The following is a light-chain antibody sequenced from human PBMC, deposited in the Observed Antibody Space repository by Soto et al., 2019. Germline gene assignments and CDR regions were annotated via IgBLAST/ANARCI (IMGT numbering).Light chain of an antibody. Sequence: EVVLTQSPGTLSLSPGERATLSCRASQSVSNNYFAWYQQKPGQAPRLLIFGSSDRDTGIPDRFSGSGSGTDFTLTISRLEPEDFEVYYCQQYGSSPPYTFGQGTKLEIK. V-gene: IGKV3-20*01. CDR1: QSVSNNY. CDR2: GSS. CDR3: QQYGSSPPYT. J-gene: IGKJ2*01.